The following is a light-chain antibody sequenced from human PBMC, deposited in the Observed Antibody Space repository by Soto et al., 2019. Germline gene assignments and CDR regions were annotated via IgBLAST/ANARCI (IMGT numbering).Light chain of an antibody. J-gene: IGKJ2*01. Sequence: DVVMTQSPLSLPVTLGQPASISCRSSQSLVYSDGNAYLNWFHQRPGQSPRRLIYKVSYRDSGVPDRFSGSGSGTDFTLKISRVEAEDVGVYYCMPVTHWPPYTFGQGTKLEIK. CDR1: QSLVYSDGNAY. V-gene: IGKV2-30*01. CDR3: MPVTHWPPYT. CDR2: KVS.